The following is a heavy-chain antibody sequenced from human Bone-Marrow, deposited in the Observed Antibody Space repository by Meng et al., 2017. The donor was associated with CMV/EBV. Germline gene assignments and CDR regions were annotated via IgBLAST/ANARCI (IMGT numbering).Heavy chain of an antibody. CDR1: GFTVSSNY. V-gene: IGHV3-53*01. CDR3: ARVIVVVPAAIDTNDAFDI. J-gene: IGHJ3*02. Sequence: GGSLRLSCAASGFTVSSNYMSWVRQAPGKGLEWVSVIYSGGSTYYADSVKGRFTISRDNSKNTLYLQMNSLRAEDTAVYYCARVIVVVPAAIDTNDAFDIWGQGTMVTVSS. CDR2: IYSGGST. D-gene: IGHD2-2*01.